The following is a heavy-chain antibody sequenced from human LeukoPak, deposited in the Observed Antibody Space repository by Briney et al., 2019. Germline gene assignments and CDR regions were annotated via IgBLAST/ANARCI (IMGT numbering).Heavy chain of an antibody. CDR3: ARDQAVAGTGGRYFDY. J-gene: IGHJ4*02. V-gene: IGHV1-18*01. CDR1: GYTFTSYG. Sequence: ASVKVSCKASGYTFTSYGISWVRQAPGQGLEWMGWISAYNGNTNYAQKLQGRVTMTTDTSTSTAYMELRSLRSDDTAVYYCARDQAVAGTGGRYFDYWGQGTLVTVSS. CDR2: ISAYNGNT. D-gene: IGHD6-19*01.